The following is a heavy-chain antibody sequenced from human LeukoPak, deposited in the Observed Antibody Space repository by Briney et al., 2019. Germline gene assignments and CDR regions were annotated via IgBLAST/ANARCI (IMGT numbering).Heavy chain of an antibody. J-gene: IGHJ4*02. Sequence: PGGSLRLSCAASGFTFSDHYMDWVRQAPGKGLEWVGRTRNKANSYTTEYAASVKGRFTISRDDSKNSLYLQMNSLKTEDTAVYYCATYSSSWDFDYWGQGTLVTVSS. D-gene: IGHD6-13*01. CDR1: GFTFSDHY. CDR3: ATYSSSWDFDY. V-gene: IGHV3-72*01. CDR2: TRNKANSYTT.